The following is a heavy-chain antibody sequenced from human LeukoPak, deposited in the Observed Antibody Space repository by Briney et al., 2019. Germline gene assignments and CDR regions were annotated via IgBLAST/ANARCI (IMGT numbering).Heavy chain of an antibody. D-gene: IGHD2/OR15-2a*01. CDR1: GGTFSSYG. J-gene: IGHJ6*02. CDR2: IIPVFGAA. CDR3: ARTRSGCSTTNCYPYEMDV. Sequence: GASVKVSCKASGGTFSSYGVSWMRQAPGQGLEWMGGIIPVFGAANYAQGFRGRVRLTADESTNTAYMDLSGLRSEDTAVYYCARTRSGCSTTNCYPYEMDVWGQGTTVTVSS. V-gene: IGHV1-69*13.